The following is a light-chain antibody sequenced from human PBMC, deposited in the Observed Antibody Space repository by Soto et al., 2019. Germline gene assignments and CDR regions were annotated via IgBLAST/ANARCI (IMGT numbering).Light chain of an antibody. J-gene: IGKJ1*01. CDR2: DAS. CDR3: LQHHDYPWT. V-gene: IGKV1-5*01. CDR1: QSISVW. Sequence: IQMTXXPSTLSASXGDXVXXXCRASQSISVWLAWYQQKPGKAGKVVIWDASKGHRGVTCRLSGSGSGTAFTLTLSSLQPEDFATYFCLQHHDYPWTFGHGT.